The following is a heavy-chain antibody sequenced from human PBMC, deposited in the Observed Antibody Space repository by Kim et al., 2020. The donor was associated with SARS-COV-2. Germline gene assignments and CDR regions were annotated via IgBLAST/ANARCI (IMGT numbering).Heavy chain of an antibody. CDR1: GYSFTTFW. J-gene: IGHJ4*02. D-gene: IGHD2-21*02. CDR3: ARWHGGNSLY. V-gene: IGHV5-51*01. Sequence: GESLKISCKGSGYSFTTFWIGWVRQMPGKGLEWVGIIYPGDSETRYSPSFQGQVTISADKSITTAYLQWSSLKASDTAMYYCARWHGGNSLYWGQGTLVTVSS. CDR2: IYPGDSET.